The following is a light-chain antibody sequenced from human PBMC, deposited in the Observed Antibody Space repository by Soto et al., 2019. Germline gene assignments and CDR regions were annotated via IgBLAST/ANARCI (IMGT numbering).Light chain of an antibody. Sequence: QSVLTQPASVSGSPGQSITISCTGTRSEVGGYNYVSWYQQHPGKAPKLMIYDVSNRPSGVSNRFSGSKSGNTASLTISGLQAEDEADYYCSSYTSSSPYVYGTGTNVTVL. J-gene: IGLJ1*01. CDR2: DVS. CDR3: SSYTSSSPYV. CDR1: RSEVGGYNY. V-gene: IGLV2-14*01.